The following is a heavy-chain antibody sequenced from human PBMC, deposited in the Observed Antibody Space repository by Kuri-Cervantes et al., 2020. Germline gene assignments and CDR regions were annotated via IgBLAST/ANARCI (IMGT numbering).Heavy chain of an antibody. D-gene: IGHD4-23*01. J-gene: IGHJ4*02. CDR2: ISSSSSYI. CDR3: ATGKYGGNSEN. CDR1: SGSLGDSY. V-gene: IGHV3-11*06. Sequence: LSLTCAVSSGSLGDSYWSWIRQSPGKGLEWVSSISSSSSYIYYADSVKGRFTISRDNAKNSLYLQMNSLRAEDTAVYYCATGKYGGNSENWGQGTLVTVSS.